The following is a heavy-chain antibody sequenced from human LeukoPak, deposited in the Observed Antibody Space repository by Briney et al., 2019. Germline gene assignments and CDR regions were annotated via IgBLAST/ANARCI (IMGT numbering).Heavy chain of an antibody. Sequence: PRRSLRLTCPASGFTFSSYGMHWVRQAPGKGLEWVAVISYDGRNIYYADCVKGRFTISRDNSKNTLYLQMSSLAAEDTAVYYCANLPGYSSGGVAGPLDDWGQGTLVTVSS. CDR2: ISYDGRNI. CDR1: GFTFSSYG. CDR3: ANLPGYSSGGVAGPLDD. D-gene: IGHD6-19*01. V-gene: IGHV3-30*18. J-gene: IGHJ4*02.